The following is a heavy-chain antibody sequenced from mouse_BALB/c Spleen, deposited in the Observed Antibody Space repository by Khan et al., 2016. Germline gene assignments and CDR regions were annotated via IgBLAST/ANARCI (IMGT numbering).Heavy chain of an antibody. CDR1: GYTFTSYW. J-gene: IGHJ2*01. D-gene: IGHD1-1*01. CDR2: INPSTGYT. Sequence: QIQLVQSGAELAKPGASVKMSCKASGYTFTSYWMHWVKQRPGQGLEWIGYINPSTGYTEYNQKFKDKATLTADKSSSTAYMQLSSLTSEDSAVYYCYYGSSYYFDYWGQGTTLTVSS. V-gene: IGHV1-7*01. CDR3: YYGSSYYFDY.